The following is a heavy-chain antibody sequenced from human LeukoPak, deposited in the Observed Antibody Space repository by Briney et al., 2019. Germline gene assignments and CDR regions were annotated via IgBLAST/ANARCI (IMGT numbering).Heavy chain of an antibody. J-gene: IGHJ4*02. Sequence: SETLSLTCTVSGGSLRSSSDYWGWLRQPPGKGRGWIVSIHYSGTPYSNPSLKSRVTISEDTSKNQFSLKIRSVTAADMAVYYCARRTSGWFHYFDYWGQGTLVTVSS. CDR1: GGSLRSSSDY. V-gene: IGHV4-39*01. CDR2: IHYSGTP. CDR3: ARRTSGWFHYFDY. D-gene: IGHD6-19*01.